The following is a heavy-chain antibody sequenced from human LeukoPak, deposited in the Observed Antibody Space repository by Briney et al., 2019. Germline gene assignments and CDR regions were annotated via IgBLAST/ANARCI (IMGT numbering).Heavy chain of an antibody. J-gene: IGHJ3*02. V-gene: IGHV3-23*01. CDR3: AKGGYCSGGSCYSGAFDI. D-gene: IGHD2-15*01. CDR2: ISGSGGST. Sequence: GGSLRLSCAASGFTFSSYAMSWVRQAPGQGLEWVSAISGSGGSTYYADSVKGRFTISRDNSKNTLYLQMNSLRAEDTAVYYCAKGGYCSGGSCYSGAFDIWGQGTMVTVSS. CDR1: GFTFSSYA.